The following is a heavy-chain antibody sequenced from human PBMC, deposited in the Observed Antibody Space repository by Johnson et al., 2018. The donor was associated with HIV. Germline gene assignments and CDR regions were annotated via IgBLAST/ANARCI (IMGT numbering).Heavy chain of an antibody. V-gene: IGHV3-30*04. CDR3: AKVNIAARSSDAFAN. CDR2: ISYDGSNK. D-gene: IGHD6-6*01. J-gene: IGHJ3*02. Sequence: QVQLVESGGGVVQPGRSLRLSCAASGFTFSSYAMHWVRQAPGKGLEWVAVISYDGSNKYYVDSVKGRFTISRDNSKNTLYLQMNSLRYEDTAVYYCAKVNIAARSSDAFANWGLGTVVTVSS. CDR1: GFTFSSYA.